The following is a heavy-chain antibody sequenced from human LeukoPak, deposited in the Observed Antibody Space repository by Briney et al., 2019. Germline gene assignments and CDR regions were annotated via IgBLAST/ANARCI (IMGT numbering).Heavy chain of an antibody. CDR3: ARDRSYGRRNYFDY. V-gene: IGHV3-11*01. CDR1: GFTFSNSA. Sequence: PGGSLRLSCAASGFTFSNSAMSWVRQAPGKGLEWVSYISSSGSTIYYADSVKGRFTISRDNAKNSLYLQMNSLRAEDTAVYYCARDRSYGRRNYFDYWGQGTLVTVSS. D-gene: IGHD5-18*01. CDR2: ISSSGSTI. J-gene: IGHJ4*02.